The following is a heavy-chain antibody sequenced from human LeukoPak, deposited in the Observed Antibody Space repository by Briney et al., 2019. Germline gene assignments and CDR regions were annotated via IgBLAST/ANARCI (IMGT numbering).Heavy chain of an antibody. D-gene: IGHD5-18*01. J-gene: IGHJ4*02. CDR1: GDSFSGYY. CDR2: INHSGST. V-gene: IGHV4-34*01. Sequence: SETLSLTCAVYGDSFSGYYWSWLRQPPGKGLEWIGEINHSGSTNYNPSLKSRVTISVDTSKNQFSLKLSSVTAADTAVYYCASSWGVDTAMVTVFYWGQGTLVTVSS. CDR3: ASSWGVDTAMVTVFY.